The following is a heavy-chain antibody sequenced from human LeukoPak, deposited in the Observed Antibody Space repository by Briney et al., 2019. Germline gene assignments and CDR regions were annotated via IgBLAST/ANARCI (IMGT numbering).Heavy chain of an antibody. CDR3: AKSMSGGLGFFQS. CDR2: INPNGGGT. CDR1: GYTFTDYY. J-gene: IGHJ1*01. V-gene: IGHV1-2*02. D-gene: IGHD2-15*01. Sequence: GASVKVSCKASGYTFTDYYLHWVRQAPGQGLEWMGWINPNGGGTNYAQNFQGRVTMTRDTSISTTYMELRSQRSDDTAVYYCAKSMSGGLGFFQSWGQGTLVTVSS.